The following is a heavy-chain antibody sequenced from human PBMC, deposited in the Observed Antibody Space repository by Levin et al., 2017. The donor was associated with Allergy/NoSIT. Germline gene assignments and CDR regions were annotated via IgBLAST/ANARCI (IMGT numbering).Heavy chain of an antibody. Sequence: GESLKISCAASGFTFSSYAMHWVRQAPGKGLEWVAVISYDGSNKYYADSVKGRFTISRDNSKNTLYLQMNSLRAEDTAVYYCARADYYDSSGYFVAEYFQHWGQGTLVTVSS. J-gene: IGHJ1*01. CDR2: ISYDGSNK. CDR3: ARADYYDSSGYFVAEYFQH. CDR1: GFTFSSYA. D-gene: IGHD3-22*01. V-gene: IGHV3-30-3*01.